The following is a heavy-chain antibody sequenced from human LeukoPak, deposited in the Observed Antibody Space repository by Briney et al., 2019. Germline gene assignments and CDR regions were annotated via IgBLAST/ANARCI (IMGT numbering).Heavy chain of an antibody. CDR1: GGSISSYY. D-gene: IGHD3-10*01. CDR3: AREGGGSGSYYNVVYYYYYMDV. J-gene: IGHJ6*03. V-gene: IGHV4-59*12. Sequence: SETLSLTCTVSGGSISSYYWSWIRQPPGKGLEWIGYIYYSGSTNYNPSLKSRVTISVDTSKNQFSLKLSSVTAADTAVYYCAREGGGSGSYYNVVYYYYYMDVWGKGTTVTVSS. CDR2: IYYSGST.